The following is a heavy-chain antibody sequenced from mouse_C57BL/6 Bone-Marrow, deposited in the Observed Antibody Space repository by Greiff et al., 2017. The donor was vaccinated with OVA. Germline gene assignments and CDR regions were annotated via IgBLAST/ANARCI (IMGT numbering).Heavy chain of an antibody. D-gene: IGHD3-2*02. V-gene: IGHV3-6*01. J-gene: IGHJ3*01. CDR3: ARETAQASWFAY. CDR2: ISYDGSN. CDR1: GYSITSGYN. Sequence: EVKLEESGPGLVKPSQSLSLTCSVTGYSITSGYNWNWIRQFPGNKLEWMGYISYDGSNNYNPSLKNRISITRDPSKNQFFLKLNSVTTEDTATYYCARETAQASWFAYWGQGTLVTVSA.